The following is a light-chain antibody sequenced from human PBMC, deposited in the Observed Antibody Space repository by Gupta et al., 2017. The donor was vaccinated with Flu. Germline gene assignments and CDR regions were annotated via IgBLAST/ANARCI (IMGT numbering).Light chain of an antibody. CDR2: KAS. Sequence: DIQMTQSPSPLSASVGGRVTITCRASQSISSWLAWYQQKPGKAPKLLIYKASSLESGVPSRFSGSGSGTEFTLTISSLQPDDFATYYCQQYNSYGTFGQGTKVEIK. CDR3: QQYNSYGT. CDR1: QSISSW. J-gene: IGKJ1*01. V-gene: IGKV1-5*03.